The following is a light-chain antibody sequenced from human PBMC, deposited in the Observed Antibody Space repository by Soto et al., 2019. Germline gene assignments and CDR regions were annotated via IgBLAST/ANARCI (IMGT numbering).Light chain of an antibody. CDR3: QKYSNWPPIT. V-gene: IGKV3-15*01. CDR2: DTS. Sequence: ETVMTQSPGTLSVSLGERATLSCRASQSVSIHLAWYQQKPGQAPRLLIYDTSTRATGIPDRFSGSGSGTEFTLTISRLQSEDFAVHYCQKYSNWPPITFGQGTRLEIK. J-gene: IGKJ5*01. CDR1: QSVSIH.